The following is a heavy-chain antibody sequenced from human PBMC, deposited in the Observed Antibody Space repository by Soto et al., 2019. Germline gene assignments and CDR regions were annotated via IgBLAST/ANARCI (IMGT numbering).Heavy chain of an antibody. V-gene: IGHV1-18*01. CDR2: ISAYNGNT. J-gene: IGHJ4*02. D-gene: IGHD1-26*01. Sequence: QFQLGQSGAEVKNLGPSVRVSGKASGNTFASNVISWVRQAPEQGLEWMGWISAYNGNTNYAQKLQGRVTMTTDTSTSTAYMELRSLRSDDTAVYYCARDRGVGADYWGQGTLVTVSS. CDR3: ARDRGVGADY. CDR1: GNTFASNV.